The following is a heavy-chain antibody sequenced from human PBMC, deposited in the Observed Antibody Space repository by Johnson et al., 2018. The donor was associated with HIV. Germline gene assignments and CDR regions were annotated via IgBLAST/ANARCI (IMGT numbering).Heavy chain of an antibody. D-gene: IGHD2-8*01. Sequence: QVQLVESGGGVVQPGRSLRLSCAASGFTFSNYAMHWVRQAPGKGLEWVAVISYDGNNKYYADSVKGRFTISRDNSKNTLYLQMNSLRAEDTAVYYCVREGRGPMVDAFDIWGQGTMVTVSS. J-gene: IGHJ3*02. CDR2: ISYDGNNK. CDR1: GFTFSNYA. V-gene: IGHV3-30*04. CDR3: VREGRGPMVDAFDI.